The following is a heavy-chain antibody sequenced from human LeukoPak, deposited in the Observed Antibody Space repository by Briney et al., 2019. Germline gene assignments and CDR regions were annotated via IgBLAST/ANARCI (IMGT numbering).Heavy chain of an antibody. J-gene: IGHJ4*02. V-gene: IGHV3-33*01. CDR1: GFTFSSGG. CDR2: IWYDGSNK. D-gene: IGHD6-19*01. CDR3: AREGVAVAGKTALDY. Sequence: PGKSLRLSCAASGFTFSSGGMHWVRQAPGKGLEWVAVIWYDGSNKYYADSVKGRFTISRDNSKNTLYLQMDSLRAEDTAVYYCAREGVAVAGKTALDYWGQGTLVTVSS.